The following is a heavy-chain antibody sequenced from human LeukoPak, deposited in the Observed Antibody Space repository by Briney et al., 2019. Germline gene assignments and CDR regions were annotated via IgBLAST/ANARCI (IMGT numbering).Heavy chain of an antibody. Sequence: GGSLRLSCAASGFTFSSYSMNWVRQAPGKGLEWVSYISSSSSTIYYADSVKGRFTISRDNAKNSLYLQMNSLRDEDTAVYYCARADPYYYYYYMDVWGKGTTVTVSS. CDR3: ARADPYYYYYYMDV. V-gene: IGHV3-48*02. CDR1: GFTFSSYS. CDR2: ISSSSSTI. J-gene: IGHJ6*03.